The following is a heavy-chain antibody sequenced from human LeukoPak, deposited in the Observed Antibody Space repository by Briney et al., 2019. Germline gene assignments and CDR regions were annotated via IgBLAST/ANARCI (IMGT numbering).Heavy chain of an antibody. CDR1: GFTFSSYS. Sequence: PGGSLRLSCAASGFTFSSYSMNWVRQAPGKGLEWVSAISGSGGSTYYADSVKGRFTISRDNSKNTLYLRMNSLRAEDTAVYYCASVSWYYYDSSGYYRRFHFDYWGQGTLVTVSS. J-gene: IGHJ4*02. CDR3: ASVSWYYYDSSGYYRRFHFDY. D-gene: IGHD3-22*01. V-gene: IGHV3-23*01. CDR2: ISGSGGST.